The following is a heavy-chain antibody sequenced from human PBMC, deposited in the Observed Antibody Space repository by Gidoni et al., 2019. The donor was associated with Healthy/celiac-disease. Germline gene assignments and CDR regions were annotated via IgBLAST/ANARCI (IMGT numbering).Heavy chain of an antibody. Sequence: EVQLVESGGGLVQPGGSLRLSCAASGFTFSSYGLHWVRQAPGKGLVWVSRINSDGSSTSYADSVKGRFTISRDNAKNTLYLQMNSLRAEDTAVYYCARAFSSSWYDLEYYFDYWGQGTLVTVSS. CDR3: ARAFSSSWYDLEYYFDY. D-gene: IGHD6-13*01. J-gene: IGHJ4*02. CDR1: GFTFSSYG. CDR2: INSDGSST. V-gene: IGHV3-74*01.